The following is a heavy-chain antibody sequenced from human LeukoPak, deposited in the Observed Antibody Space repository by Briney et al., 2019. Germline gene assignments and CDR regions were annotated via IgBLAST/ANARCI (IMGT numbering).Heavy chain of an antibody. D-gene: IGHD5-18*01. CDR2: ISWNSGRI. CDR1: GFTFDDYA. V-gene: IGHV3-9*01. CDR3: TKDNGYNYGSGYPA. J-gene: IGHJ5*02. Sequence: GGSLRLSCAASGFTFDDYAMHWFRQAPGKGLEWVSGISWNSGRIGYADSVKGRFTISRDNAKNSLYLQMNSLRAEDTALYYCTKDNGYNYGSGYPAWGQGTLVTVSS.